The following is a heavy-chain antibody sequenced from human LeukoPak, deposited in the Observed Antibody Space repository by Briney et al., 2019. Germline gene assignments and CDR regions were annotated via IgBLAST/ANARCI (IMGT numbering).Heavy chain of an antibody. CDR2: IRKKGFGGTT. D-gene: IGHD2-8*01. Sequence: PGQSLRLSCTASGFTFGDYAMSWVRQAPGKGVEWVGFIRKKGFGGTTEYAASVKGRFTISRDDSKSIAYLQMNSLKTEDTAVYYCTRANCVNGVCYHFDYWGQGTLVTVSS. V-gene: IGHV3-49*04. CDR1: GFTFGDYA. J-gene: IGHJ4*02. CDR3: TRANCVNGVCYHFDY.